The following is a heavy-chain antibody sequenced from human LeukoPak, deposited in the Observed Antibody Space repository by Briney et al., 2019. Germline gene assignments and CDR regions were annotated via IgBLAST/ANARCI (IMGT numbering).Heavy chain of an antibody. CDR2: IDWNSNNI. J-gene: IGHJ4*02. CDR1: GFTFDDYA. D-gene: IGHD3-10*01. CDR3: ATRYASGPIADY. Sequence: HPGRSLRLSCAASGFTFDDYAMHWVRQAPGKGLEWLSRIDWNSNNIGYAASVKGRFSTSRDNAKNSVYLQMNSLRAEDTALYYCATRYASGPIADYWGQGTLVTVSS. V-gene: IGHV3-9*01.